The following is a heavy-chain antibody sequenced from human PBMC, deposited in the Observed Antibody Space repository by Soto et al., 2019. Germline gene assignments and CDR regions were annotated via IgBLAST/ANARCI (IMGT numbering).Heavy chain of an antibody. CDR3: ARDPEKHSGYDLGIDY. V-gene: IGHV3-48*03. J-gene: IGHJ4*02. CDR1: GFTFSNYE. Sequence: GGSLRLSCAASGFTFSNYEMNWVRQAPGKGLEWVSYISGSGKTIYYADSVKGRFTISRDNAKNSLYLQVNSLRGEDTAVYYCARDPEKHSGYDLGIDYWGQGTLVTVSS. CDR2: ISGSGKTI. D-gene: IGHD5-12*01.